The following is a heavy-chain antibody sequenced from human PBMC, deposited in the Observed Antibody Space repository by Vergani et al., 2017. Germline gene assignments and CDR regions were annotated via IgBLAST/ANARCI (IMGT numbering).Heavy chain of an antibody. D-gene: IGHD3-22*01. CDR2: INSDGSST. J-gene: IGHJ3*02. Sequence: EVQLVESGGGLVQPGGSLRLSCAASGFTFGSNWMHWVRQPPGKGLVWISRINSDGSSTNYADFVKGRFTISRDNAKSTLYLEMNSLRSDDAAVYYCARGLDSSGRDIWGQGTVVTVS. V-gene: IGHV3-74*01. CDR3: ARGLDSSGRDI. CDR1: GFTFGSNW.